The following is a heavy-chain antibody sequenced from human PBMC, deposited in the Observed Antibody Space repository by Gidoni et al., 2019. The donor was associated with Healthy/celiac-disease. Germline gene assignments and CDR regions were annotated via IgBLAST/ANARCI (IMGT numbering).Heavy chain of an antibody. CDR3: AKDMGVRDIVATNRYYFDY. Sequence: EVQLVESGGGLVQPGRSLRLSCAASAFTFDDYAQHGVRQAPGKGLEWVSGISWNSGSIGYADSVKGRFTISRDNAKNSLYLQMNSLRAEDTALDYCAKDMGVRDIVATNRYYFDYWGQGTLVTVSS. D-gene: IGHD5-12*01. CDR1: AFTFDDYA. V-gene: IGHV3-9*01. J-gene: IGHJ4*02. CDR2: ISWNSGSI.